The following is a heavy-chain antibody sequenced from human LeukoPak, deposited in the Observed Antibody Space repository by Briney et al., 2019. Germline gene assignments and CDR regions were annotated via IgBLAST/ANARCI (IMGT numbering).Heavy chain of an antibody. CDR3: ARSLPYGTTWYGRSDF. J-gene: IGHJ4*02. CDR2: ISYDGSNK. D-gene: IGHD6-13*01. Sequence: GGSLRLSCAASGFTFSNYGMDWVRQAPGKGLEWVAIISYDGSNKYYADSVKGRFTISRDNAMNSLYLQMNSLRAEDTAIYYCARSLPYGTTWYGRSDFWGQGTLVTVSS. V-gene: IGHV3-30*03. CDR1: GFTFSNYG.